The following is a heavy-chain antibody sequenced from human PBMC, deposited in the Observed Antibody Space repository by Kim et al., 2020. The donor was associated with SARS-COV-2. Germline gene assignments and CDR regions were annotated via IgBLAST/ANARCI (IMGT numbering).Heavy chain of an antibody. CDR3: ANALFGNYGMDY. Sequence: YYADSVKGRFTISRDNAKNPLYLQMNSLRAEDTAVYYCANALFGNYGMDYWGQGTLVTVSS. V-gene: IGHV3-23*01. J-gene: IGHJ4*02. D-gene: IGHD1-7*01.